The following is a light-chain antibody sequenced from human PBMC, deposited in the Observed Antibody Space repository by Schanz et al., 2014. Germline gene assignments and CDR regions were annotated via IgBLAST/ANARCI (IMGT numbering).Light chain of an antibody. CDR1: QSIGSN. CDR3: QQYDKWPPYT. V-gene: IGKV3-15*01. J-gene: IGKJ2*01. CDR2: GAS. Sequence: EVVMTQSPTTLSVSPGERATVSCRASQSIGSNLAWYQQRPGQAPRLIIYGASSRATGIPARFSGSGSGTEFTLTISSLLSEDSAVYFCQQYDKWPPYTFGQGTKLDI.